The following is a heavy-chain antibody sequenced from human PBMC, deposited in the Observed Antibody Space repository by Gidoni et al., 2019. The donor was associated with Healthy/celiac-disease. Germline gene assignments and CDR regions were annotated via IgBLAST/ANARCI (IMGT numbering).Heavy chain of an antibody. D-gene: IGHD3-16*01. J-gene: IGHJ4*02. CDR3: AREWGATAYYFDY. V-gene: IGHV6-1*01. CDR1: GDSVSRNSAA. CDR2: TYYRSKWYN. Sequence: QVQLQQSGPGLVKPSQTLPLPCALSGDSVSRNSAAWNWIRQSPSRGVEWLGRTYYRSKWYNDYAVSVKSRITINPDTSENQFSLQLNSVTPEDTAVYYCAREWGATAYYFDYWGQGTLVTVSS.